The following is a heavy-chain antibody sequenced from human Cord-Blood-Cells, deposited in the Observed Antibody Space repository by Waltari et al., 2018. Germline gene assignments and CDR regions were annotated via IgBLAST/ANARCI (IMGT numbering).Heavy chain of an antibody. CDR1: GVFITSNSLY. D-gene: IGHD5-12*01. Sequence: LPLQESGSRLVRPSETLSLIFRVSGVFITSNSLYWAWIRQSPGQGLEWIGTVSYSGTTYISPSLKSRVSVSRDPSKNQVSLILGSVTAADMAVYYCATYIGASVGTAAFDV. CDR3: ATYIGASVGTAAFDV. V-gene: IGHV4-39*01. CDR2: VSYSGTT. J-gene: IGHJ3*01.